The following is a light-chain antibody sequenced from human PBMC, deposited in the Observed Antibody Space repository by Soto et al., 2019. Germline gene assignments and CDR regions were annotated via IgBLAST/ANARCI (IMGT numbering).Light chain of an antibody. Sequence: EIVLTQSPATLSLSPWERATLSCRASQSVSSYLAWYQQKPGQAPRLLIYDASNRATGIPDRFSGSGSGTDFTLTISRLEPEDFAVYYCQQYGSSPRLFGQGTKVDIK. V-gene: IGKV3-20*01. J-gene: IGKJ1*01. CDR1: QSVSSY. CDR2: DAS. CDR3: QQYGSSPRL.